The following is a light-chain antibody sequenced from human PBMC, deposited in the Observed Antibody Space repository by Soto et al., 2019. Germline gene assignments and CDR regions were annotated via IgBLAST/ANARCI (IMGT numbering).Light chain of an antibody. J-gene: IGLJ1*01. Sequence: QSVLTQPPSASGTPGQRVTISCSGSTSNIGGSTVSWYQQFPGAAPKLLIYGNTIRPSGVPDLFSGSKSGTSASLAITGLQAEDEADYYCQSYDRSLRGYVFGTGTKVTV. CDR3: QSYDRSLRGYV. V-gene: IGLV1-40*01. CDR2: GNT. CDR1: TSNIGGST.